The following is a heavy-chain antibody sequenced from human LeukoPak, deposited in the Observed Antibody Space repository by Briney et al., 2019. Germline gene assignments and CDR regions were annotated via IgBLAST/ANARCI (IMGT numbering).Heavy chain of an antibody. V-gene: IGHV4-59*01. D-gene: IGHD3-10*01. Sequence: SETLSLTCTVSGGSISTYYWTWIRQPPGKGLEWIGYIYYSGSTNYNPSLKSRVTISVDTSKNQFSLKLSSVTAADTAVYYCARDGYYGSGSYSLYGMDVWGQGTTVTVSS. CDR1: GGSISTYY. J-gene: IGHJ6*02. CDR3: ARDGYYGSGSYSLYGMDV. CDR2: IYYSGST.